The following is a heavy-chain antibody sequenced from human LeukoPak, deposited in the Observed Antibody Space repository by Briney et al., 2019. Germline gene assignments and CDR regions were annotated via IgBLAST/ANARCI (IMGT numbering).Heavy chain of an antibody. J-gene: IGHJ4*02. CDR3: ARDQGGTYHSYYFDY. CDR1: GYSIRSGYY. CDR2: IYHSGST. D-gene: IGHD1-26*01. V-gene: IGHV4-38-2*02. Sequence: PSETLSLTCTVSGYSIRSGYYWGWIRQPPGKELEWIGTIYHSGSTYYNPSLKSRVIISVDTSKNQFSLKLSSVTAADTAVYYCARDQGGTYHSYYFDYWGQGTLVTVSS.